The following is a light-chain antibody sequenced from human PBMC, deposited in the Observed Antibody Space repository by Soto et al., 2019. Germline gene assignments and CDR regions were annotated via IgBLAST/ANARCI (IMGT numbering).Light chain of an antibody. CDR3: QQYGSSLLT. J-gene: IGKJ4*01. CDR2: GAS. V-gene: IGKV3-20*01. CDR1: QSVRSNY. Sequence: EIVLTHSPDTLSLSPVEIATLSCRASQSVRSNYLAWYQQKPGQAPRLLIYGASSRATGIPDRFSGSGSGTDFTLTISRLEPEDFAVYYCQQYGSSLLTFGGGTKVDIK.